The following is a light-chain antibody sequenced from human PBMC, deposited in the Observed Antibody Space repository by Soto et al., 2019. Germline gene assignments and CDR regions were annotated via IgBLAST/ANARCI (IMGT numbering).Light chain of an antibody. CDR3: GAWDNSLTVVV. Sequence: QSVLTQPPSLSAAPGQKVIISCSGSSSNIGRNSVSWYQHLPGTAPKLLIYDNDKRPSGIPDRFSGSKSGTSATLGITGLQTGDEADYYCGAWDNSLTVVVFGGGTKVTVL. CDR1: SSNIGRNS. V-gene: IGLV1-51*01. J-gene: IGLJ2*01. CDR2: DND.